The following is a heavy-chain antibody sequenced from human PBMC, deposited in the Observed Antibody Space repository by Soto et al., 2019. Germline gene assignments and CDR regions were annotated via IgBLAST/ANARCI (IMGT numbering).Heavy chain of an antibody. V-gene: IGHV1-18*01. Sequence: QVQLVQSGAEVKKPGASMRVSCKASGYTFTNYGLTWVRQAPGQGLEWMGWINFYTGDTDFAQQFQGRVTMTTDTSTSTAYMELRSPRSDDTAIYYCARYGSIYGFETFDFWGQGTMVTVSS. J-gene: IGHJ3*01. CDR1: GYTFTNYG. CDR3: ARYGSIYGFETFDF. D-gene: IGHD3-3*02. CDR2: INFYTGDT.